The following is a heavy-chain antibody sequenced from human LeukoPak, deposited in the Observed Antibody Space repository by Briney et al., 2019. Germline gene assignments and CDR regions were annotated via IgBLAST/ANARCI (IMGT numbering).Heavy chain of an antibody. J-gene: IGHJ4*02. Sequence: PGGSLRLSCAASGFTFSSYGMHWVRQAPGKGLEWVAFIRYDGSNKYYADSVKGRFTISRDNSKNTPYLQMNSLRAEDTAVYYCAKELERPTRNSDGIGYWGQGTLVTVSS. CDR2: IRYDGSNK. D-gene: IGHD1-1*01. CDR1: GFTFSSYG. CDR3: AKELERPTRNSDGIGY. V-gene: IGHV3-30*02.